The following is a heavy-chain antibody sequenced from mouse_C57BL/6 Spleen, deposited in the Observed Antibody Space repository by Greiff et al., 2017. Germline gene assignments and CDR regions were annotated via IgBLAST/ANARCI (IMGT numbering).Heavy chain of an antibody. D-gene: IGHD3-2*02. V-gene: IGHV2-9-1*01. CDR3: ARNSETAQALAWFAY. J-gene: IGHJ3*01. CDR2: IWTGGGT. Sequence: QVQLQQSGPGLVAPSQSLSITCTVSGFSLTSYAISWVRQPPGKGLEWLGVIWTGGGTNYNSALKSRLSISKDNSKSQVFLKMNSLQTDDTARYYCARNSETAQALAWFAYWGQGTLVTVSA. CDR1: GFSLTSYA.